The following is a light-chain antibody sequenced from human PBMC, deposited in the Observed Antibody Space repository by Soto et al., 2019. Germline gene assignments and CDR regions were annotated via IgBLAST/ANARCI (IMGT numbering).Light chain of an antibody. V-gene: IGKV1-39*01. CDR1: QSISSY. CDR2: AAS. Sequence: DIQMTQSPSSLSASVGDSVTISCRASQSISSYLNWYQQKPGKAPNLLIYAASNLQSGHPSRFSGSGSWTDFTLTISSLQPDDFATYYCQQTYNTPRTFGQGTKLEI. J-gene: IGKJ2*01. CDR3: QQTYNTPRT.